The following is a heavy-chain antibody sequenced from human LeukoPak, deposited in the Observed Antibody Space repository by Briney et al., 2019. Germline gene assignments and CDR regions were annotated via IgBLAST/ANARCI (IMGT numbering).Heavy chain of an antibody. V-gene: IGHV3-9*01. CDR3: ARYTTTVTLDVFDI. Sequence: PGGSLRLSCAASGFTFDDYAMHWVRQAPGKGLEWVSGISWNSGSIGYADSVKGRFTISRDNAKNSLYLQMNSLRAEDTALYYCARYTTTVTLDVFDIWGQGTMVTVSS. CDR1: GFTFDDYA. J-gene: IGHJ3*02. D-gene: IGHD4-17*01. CDR2: ISWNSGSI.